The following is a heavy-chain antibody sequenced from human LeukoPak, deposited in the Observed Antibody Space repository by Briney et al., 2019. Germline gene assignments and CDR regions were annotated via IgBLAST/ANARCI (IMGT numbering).Heavy chain of an antibody. D-gene: IGHD4-17*01. CDR3: TRKHDYGDYDESDFDY. Sequence: PEGSLRLSCTASGFTFGDYAMGWVRQAPGKGLEWVGFIRSKAYGGTTEYAASVKGRFTISRDDSKSIAYLQMNSLNTEDTAVYYCTRKHDYGDYDESDFDYWGQGTLVTVSS. V-gene: IGHV3-49*04. CDR1: GFTFGDYA. CDR2: IRSKAYGGTT. J-gene: IGHJ4*02.